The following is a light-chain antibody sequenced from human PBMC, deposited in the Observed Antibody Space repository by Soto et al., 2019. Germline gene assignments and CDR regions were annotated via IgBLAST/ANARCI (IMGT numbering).Light chain of an antibody. CDR1: QSVSNN. CDR2: GAS. V-gene: IGKV3-15*01. Sequence: EIVMTQSPATLSVSPGDSATLSCRASQSVSNNLAWYHQKPGQAPRVLIYGASIRATGVPARFSGSGSGTEFTLTISSLQSEDFATYYCQQSYSPPPVTFGQGTRLEIK. CDR3: QQSYSPPPVT. J-gene: IGKJ5*01.